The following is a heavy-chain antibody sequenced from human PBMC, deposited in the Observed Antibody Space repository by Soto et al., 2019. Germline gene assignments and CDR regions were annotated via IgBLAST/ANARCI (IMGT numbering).Heavy chain of an antibody. J-gene: IGHJ4*02. CDR2: ISGSGGST. CDR3: AKDRGSGWYKGFDY. Sequence: PGGSLRHCCAASGFTFSSYAMSWVRQAPGKGLEWVSAISGSGGSTYYADSVKGRFTISRDNSKNTLYLQMNSLRAEDTAVYYCAKDRGSGWYKGFDYWGQGTLVTVSS. V-gene: IGHV3-23*01. CDR1: GFTFSSYA. D-gene: IGHD6-19*01.